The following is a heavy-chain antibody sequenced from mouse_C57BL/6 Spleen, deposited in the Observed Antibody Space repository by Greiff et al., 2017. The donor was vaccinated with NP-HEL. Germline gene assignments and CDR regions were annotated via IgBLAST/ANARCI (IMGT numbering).Heavy chain of an antibody. CDR2: IYPGDGDT. CDR1: GYAFSSSW. D-gene: IGHD4-1*01. J-gene: IGHJ2*01. CDR3: ARLETGTGLDD. Sequence: VQLQQSGPELVQPGASVTISCKASGYAFSSSWMNWVKQRPGKGLEWIGRIYPGDGDTNYNGKFKGKATLTADKSSSPAYMQLSSLTSEDSEVYFCARLETGTGLDDWGQGTTLTVSS. V-gene: IGHV1-82*01.